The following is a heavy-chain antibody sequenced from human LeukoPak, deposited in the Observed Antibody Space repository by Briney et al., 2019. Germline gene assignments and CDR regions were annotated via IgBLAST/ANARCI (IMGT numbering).Heavy chain of an antibody. CDR1: GFSFSVYA. V-gene: IGHV3-23*01. Sequence: GGSLRLSCVASGFSFSVYAMSWVRQAPGKGLEWVSGISGSGGRTYSADSVKGRFTMSRDNSKNTLYLQMNSLRAEDTAVYYCAKTVRGYSYGLDYWGQGTLVTVSS. CDR2: ISGSGGRT. CDR3: AKTVRGYSYGLDY. D-gene: IGHD5-18*01. J-gene: IGHJ4*02.